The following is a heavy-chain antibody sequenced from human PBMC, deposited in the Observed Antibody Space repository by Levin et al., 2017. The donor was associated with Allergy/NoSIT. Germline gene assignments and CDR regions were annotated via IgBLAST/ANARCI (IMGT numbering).Heavy chain of an antibody. V-gene: IGHV4-59*01. CDR3: ARSRLYSYGTKWFDP. J-gene: IGHJ5*02. D-gene: IGHD5-18*01. Sequence: SSETLSLTCTVSSGSISSYYWNWIRQPPGKGLEWIGFIYYSGSTNYNPSLKSRVTISVDTSKSQFSLKLSSVTAADTAVYYCARSRLYSYGTKWFDPWGQGTLVTVSS. CDR2: IYYSGST. CDR1: SGSISSYY.